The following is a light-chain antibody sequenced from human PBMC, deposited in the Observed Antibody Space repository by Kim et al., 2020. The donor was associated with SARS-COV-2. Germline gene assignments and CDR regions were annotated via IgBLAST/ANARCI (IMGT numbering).Light chain of an antibody. CDR3: CSYTSSGTVV. CDR1: STDIGRYDL. J-gene: IGLJ2*01. V-gene: IGLV2-14*03. Sequence: QSALTQPPSVSGSPGQSVTISCTGTSTDIGRYDLVSWYQHHPGTAPKLLIYNVNNRPSGVPNRFSGSKSGNTASLTISGLQAEDEADYYCCSYTSSGTVVFGGGTQLTVL. CDR2: NVN.